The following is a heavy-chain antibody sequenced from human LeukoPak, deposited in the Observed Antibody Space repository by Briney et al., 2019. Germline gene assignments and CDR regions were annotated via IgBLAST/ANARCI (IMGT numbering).Heavy chain of an antibody. CDR2: IYHSGST. CDR1: GYSISSGYY. Sequence: SETLSLTCAVSGYSISSGYYWGWIRQPPGKGLEWIGSIYHSGSTYYNPSLKSRVTISVDTSKNQFSLKLSSVTAADAAVYYCARDQLLSYYFDYWGQGTLVTVSS. V-gene: IGHV4-38-2*02. CDR3: ARDQLLSYYFDY. J-gene: IGHJ4*02. D-gene: IGHD2-2*01.